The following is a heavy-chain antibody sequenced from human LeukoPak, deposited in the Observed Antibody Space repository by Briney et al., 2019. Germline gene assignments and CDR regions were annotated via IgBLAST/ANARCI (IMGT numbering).Heavy chain of an antibody. CDR1: GFTFTSYD. D-gene: IGHD3-16*01. J-gene: IGHJ4*02. CDR2: ISGYNGNT. Sequence: ASVKVSCKTSGFTFTSYDISWVRQAPGQGLEWMGWISGYNGNTNYAQKLQGRVTITTDTSTTTVYTELRSLRSDDTAVYYCARAKAEGADYWGQGTLVTVSS. V-gene: IGHV1-18*01. CDR3: ARAKAEGADY.